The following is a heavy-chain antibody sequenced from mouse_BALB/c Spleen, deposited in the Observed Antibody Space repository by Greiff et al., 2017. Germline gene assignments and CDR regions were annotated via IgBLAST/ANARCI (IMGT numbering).Heavy chain of an antibody. Sequence: VQLQQSGAELVRPGVSVKISCKGSGYTFTDYAMHWVKQSHAKSLEWIGVISTYYGDASYNQKFKGKATMTVDKSSSTAYMELARLTSEDSAIYYCARLRLGYFDYWGQGTTLTVSS. CDR2: ISTYYGDA. D-gene: IGHD2-12*01. CDR3: ARLRLGYFDY. V-gene: IGHV1S137*01. CDR1: GYTFTDYA. J-gene: IGHJ2*01.